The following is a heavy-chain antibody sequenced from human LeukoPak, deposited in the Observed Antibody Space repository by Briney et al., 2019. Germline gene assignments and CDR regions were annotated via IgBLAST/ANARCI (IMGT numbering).Heavy chain of an antibody. CDR2: IYYSGST. D-gene: IGHD3-22*01. V-gene: IGHV4-39*01. Sequence: PSETLSLTCTVSGGSISSSSYYWGWIRQPPGEGLEWIGSIYYSGSTYYNPSLKSRFTISVDTSKNQFSLKLSSVTVADTAVYYCARAIVVANDAFDIWGQGTMVTVSS. CDR3: ARAIVVANDAFDI. J-gene: IGHJ3*02. CDR1: GGSISSSSYY.